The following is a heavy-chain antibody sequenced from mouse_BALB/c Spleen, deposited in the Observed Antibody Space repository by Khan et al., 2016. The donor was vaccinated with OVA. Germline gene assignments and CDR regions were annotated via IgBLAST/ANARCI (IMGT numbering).Heavy chain of an antibody. J-gene: IGHJ1*01. CDR2: IWTGGST. Sequence: QVQLKESGPGLVAPSQSLSITCTVSGFSLTSYGVHWVRQPPGKGLEWLGVIWTGGSTNYNSALLSRLSLSKDNSTSQVFLNMNSLQTDDTAMYYCARYYGNYGWYFDVWGAGTTVTVPS. CDR1: GFSLTSYG. CDR3: ARYYGNYGWYFDV. D-gene: IGHD2-1*01. V-gene: IGHV2-9*02.